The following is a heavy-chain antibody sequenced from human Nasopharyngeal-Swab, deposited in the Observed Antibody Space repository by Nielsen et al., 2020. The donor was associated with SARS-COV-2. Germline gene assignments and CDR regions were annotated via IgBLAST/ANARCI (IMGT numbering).Heavy chain of an antibody. V-gene: IGHV3-64D*06. CDR1: GFTFSSYA. CDR3: VKGGDSSLAGFDY. CDR2: ISSNGGST. D-gene: IGHD6-6*01. Sequence: GESLKISCSASGFTFSSYAMHWVRQAPGKGLEYVSAISSNGGSTYYVDSVKGRFTIPRDNSKNTLYLQMSSLRAEDTAVYYCVKGGDSSLAGFDYWGQGTLVTVSS. J-gene: IGHJ4*02.